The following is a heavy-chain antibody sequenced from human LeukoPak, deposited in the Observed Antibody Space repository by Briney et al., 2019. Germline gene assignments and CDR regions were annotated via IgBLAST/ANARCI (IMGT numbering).Heavy chain of an antibody. CDR1: GFTFNTYA. CDR2: IGASGGAT. J-gene: IGHJ4*02. CDR3: AREISRFGI. V-gene: IGHV3-23*01. D-gene: IGHD3-16*01. Sequence: GGSLRLSCVASGFTFNTYAMSWVRQAPGKGLEWVAAIGASGGATFYADFVKGRFTISRDNSENTLHLQMHSLRAEDTAVYYCAREISRFGIWGQGTLVTVSS.